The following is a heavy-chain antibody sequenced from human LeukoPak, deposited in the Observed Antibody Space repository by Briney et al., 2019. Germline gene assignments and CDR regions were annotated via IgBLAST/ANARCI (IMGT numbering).Heavy chain of an antibody. V-gene: IGHV1-69*13. Sequence: ASVKVSCKASGGTFSSYAISWVRQAPGQGLEWMGGIIPIFGTANYAQKFQGRVTITADESTSTAYMELSSLRSEDTAVYYCARPVAPYYYYGMDVWGQGTTVTVSS. D-gene: IGHD4-23*01. CDR3: ARPVAPYYYYGMDV. CDR2: IIPIFGTA. CDR1: GGTFSSYA. J-gene: IGHJ6*02.